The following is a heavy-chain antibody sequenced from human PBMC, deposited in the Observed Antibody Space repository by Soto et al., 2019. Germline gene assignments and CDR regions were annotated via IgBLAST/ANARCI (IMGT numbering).Heavy chain of an antibody. CDR1: GDSVSTNSYS. D-gene: IGHD2-2*03. CDR2: IYSSENT. Sequence: SATLSLTCTVSGDSVSTNSYSWGWIRQSPGKGLEWIGTIYSSENTYYNPSLLSRVTISVDTSKNEFSLRLSSVTAADTAVYYCARLNGYCISTNCHGYYGMDVWGQGTTVPSP. V-gene: IGHV4-39*01. CDR3: ARLNGYCISTNCHGYYGMDV. J-gene: IGHJ6*02.